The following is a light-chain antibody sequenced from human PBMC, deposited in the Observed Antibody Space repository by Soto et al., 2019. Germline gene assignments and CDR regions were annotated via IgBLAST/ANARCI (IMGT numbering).Light chain of an antibody. Sequence: EILMTQSPATLSVSPGERATLSCRASQSVSSNLAWYQQKPGQAPRLLIYGASTRATGIPARFSGSGSGTEFTLTISSLQSEDFAVYYCQKYNNWPPITFGQGTLLEIK. CDR3: QKYNNWPPIT. V-gene: IGKV3-15*01. CDR1: QSVSSN. CDR2: GAS. J-gene: IGKJ5*01.